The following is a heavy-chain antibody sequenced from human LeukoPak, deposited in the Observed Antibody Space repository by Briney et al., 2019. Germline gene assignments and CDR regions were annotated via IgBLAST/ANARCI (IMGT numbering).Heavy chain of an antibody. CDR3: ARDLIAVAGSDY. V-gene: IGHV1-2*02. CDR1: GYTFTGYY. D-gene: IGHD6-19*01. Sequence: ASVKVSCKASGYTFTGYYMHWVRQAPGQGLEWMGWINPNSGGTSYAQKFQGRVTMTRDTSISTAYMELSRLRSDDTAVYYCARDLIAVAGSDYWGQGTLVTVSS. J-gene: IGHJ4*02. CDR2: INPNSGGT.